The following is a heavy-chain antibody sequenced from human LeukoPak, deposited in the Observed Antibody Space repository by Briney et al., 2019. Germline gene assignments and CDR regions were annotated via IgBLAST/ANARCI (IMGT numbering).Heavy chain of an antibody. CDR1: GFTFSSYA. Sequence: GGSLRLSCAASGFTFSSYAMSWVRQAPGKELEWVSAISGSGGSTYYADSVKGRFTISRDNSKNTLYLQMNSLRAEDTAVYYCANPCCYSEDYWGQGTLVTVSS. D-gene: IGHD2-15*01. CDR2: ISGSGGST. V-gene: IGHV3-23*01. J-gene: IGHJ4*02. CDR3: ANPCCYSEDY.